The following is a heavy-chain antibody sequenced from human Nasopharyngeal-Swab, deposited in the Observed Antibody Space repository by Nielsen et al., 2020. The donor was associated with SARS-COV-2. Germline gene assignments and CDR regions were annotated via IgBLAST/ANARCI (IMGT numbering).Heavy chain of an antibody. D-gene: IGHD1-26*01. Sequence: GGSLRLSCAASGFTFDDYAMHWVRQAPGKGLDWVSGISWNSGSIGYADSVKGRFTISRDNAKNSLYLQMNSLRAEDTALYYCAKAPGWELLDYFDYWGQGTLVTVSS. CDR1: GFTFDDYA. V-gene: IGHV3-9*01. CDR2: ISWNSGSI. CDR3: AKAPGWELLDYFDY. J-gene: IGHJ4*02.